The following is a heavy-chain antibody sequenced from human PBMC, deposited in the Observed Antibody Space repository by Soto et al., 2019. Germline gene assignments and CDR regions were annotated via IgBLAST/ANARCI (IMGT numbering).Heavy chain of an antibody. CDR1: GGSFSGYY. J-gene: IGHJ4*02. CDR3: ARHSSAAGYSSIPY. V-gene: IGHV4-34*01. CDR2: INHSGST. Sequence: SETLSLTCAVYGGSFSGYYWSWIRQPPGKGLEWIGEINHSGSTNYNPSLKSRVTISVDSSKNHFSLNLSSVTAADTAVYYCARHSSAAGYSSIPYWGQGILVTVSS. D-gene: IGHD6-13*01.